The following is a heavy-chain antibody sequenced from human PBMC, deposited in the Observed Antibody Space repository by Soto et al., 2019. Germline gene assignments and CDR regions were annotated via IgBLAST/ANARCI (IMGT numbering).Heavy chain of an antibody. V-gene: IGHV3-23*01. CDR3: ARDPEDYYGSGSHFDY. D-gene: IGHD3-10*01. Sequence: GGSLRLSCAASGFTFRNNVLSWVRQAPGKGLDWVSGITGSGRDTYYADSVKGRFTISRDNSKNMVLLQMNSLRAEDTAVYYCARDPEDYYGSGSHFDYWGQGTLVTVSS. J-gene: IGHJ4*02. CDR2: ITGSGRDT. CDR1: GFTFRNNV.